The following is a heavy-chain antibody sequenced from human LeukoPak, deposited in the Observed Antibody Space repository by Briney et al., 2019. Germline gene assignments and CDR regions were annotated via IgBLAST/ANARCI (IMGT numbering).Heavy chain of an antibody. CDR3: AKGTLRGSSNWYHHGMDV. J-gene: IGHJ6*02. D-gene: IGHD6-13*01. V-gene: IGHV3-30-3*01. Sequence: GGSLRLSCAASGFTFSSYAMHWVRQAPGKGLEWVAVISYDGSNKHYADSVKGRFTISRDNSKNTLYLQMNSLRAEDTAVYYCAKGTLRGSSNWYHHGMDVWGQGTTVTVSS. CDR2: ISYDGSNK. CDR1: GFTFSSYA.